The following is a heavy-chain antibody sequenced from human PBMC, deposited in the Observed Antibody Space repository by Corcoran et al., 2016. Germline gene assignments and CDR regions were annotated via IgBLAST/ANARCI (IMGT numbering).Heavy chain of an antibody. Sequence: QVQLQQSGPGLVKPSQTHSLTCAISGDSVYRNSAAWNWIRQSPSRGLEWRGRTYYRYNWYNDYAVSVKSRININPETSRNQFSLQLNSVTPEDKAVYYFARDLSTPSDYVWGSYRPPHDGFYIWGQGTMVTVSS. CDR2: TYYRYNWYN. D-gene: IGHD3-16*02. V-gene: IGHV6-1*01. CDR1: GDSVYRNSAA. CDR3: ARDLSTPSDYVWGSYRPPHDGFYI. J-gene: IGHJ3*02.